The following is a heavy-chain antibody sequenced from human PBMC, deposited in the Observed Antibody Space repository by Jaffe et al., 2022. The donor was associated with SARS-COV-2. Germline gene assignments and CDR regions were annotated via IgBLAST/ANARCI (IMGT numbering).Heavy chain of an antibody. D-gene: IGHD3-9*01. CDR3: ARSRDLHILTGFPFDY. CDR1: GGTFSSYA. CDR2: IIPIFGTA. Sequence: QVQLVQSGAEVKKPGSSVKVSCKASGGTFSSYAISWVRQAPGQGLEWMGGIIPIFGTANYAQKFQGRVTITADESTSTAYMELSSLRSEDTAVYYCARSRDLHILTGFPFDYWGQGTLVTVSS. J-gene: IGHJ4*02. V-gene: IGHV1-69*01.